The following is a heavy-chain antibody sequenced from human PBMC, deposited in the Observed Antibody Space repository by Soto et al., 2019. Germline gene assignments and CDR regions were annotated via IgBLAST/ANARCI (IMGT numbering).Heavy chain of an antibody. CDR2: ICYSGST. J-gene: IGHJ5*02. V-gene: IGHV4-31*03. CDR1: GGSISSGGYY. D-gene: IGHD5-18*01. Sequence: KTSETLSLTCTVSGGSISSGGYYWSWIRQHPGKGLEWIGYICYSGSTYYNPSLKSRVTISVDTSKNQFSLKLSSVTAADTAVYYCAREKRYSYGNWFDPWGQGTLVTVSS. CDR3: AREKRYSYGNWFDP.